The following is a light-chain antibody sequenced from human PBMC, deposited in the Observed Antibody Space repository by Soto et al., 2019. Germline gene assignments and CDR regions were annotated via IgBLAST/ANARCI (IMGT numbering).Light chain of an antibody. CDR2: GAS. V-gene: IGKV3-20*01. CDR1: QSVSSSY. J-gene: IGKJ4*01. CDR3: QQYGSSSLT. Sequence: SVLTQAAGTLSLSPGERATLSCRASQSVSSSYLAWYQQKPGQAPRLLIYGASSRATGIPDRFSGSGSGTDFTLTISRLEPEDFAVYYCQQYGSSSLTFGGGTKVDIK.